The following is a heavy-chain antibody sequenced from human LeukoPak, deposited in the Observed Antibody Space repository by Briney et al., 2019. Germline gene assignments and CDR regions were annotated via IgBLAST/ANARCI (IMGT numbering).Heavy chain of an antibody. V-gene: IGHV4-39*07. CDR2: IYYSGST. D-gene: IGHD7-27*01. CDR1: GGSISSSSYY. CDR3: ASNTGTVFDY. Sequence: PSETLSLTCTVSGGSISSSSYYWDWIRAPPGKGLEWIGSIYYSGSTYYNPSLKSRVTMSVDTSKNQFSLNLTSVTAADTAVYYCASNTGTVFDYWGQGALVTVSS. J-gene: IGHJ4*02.